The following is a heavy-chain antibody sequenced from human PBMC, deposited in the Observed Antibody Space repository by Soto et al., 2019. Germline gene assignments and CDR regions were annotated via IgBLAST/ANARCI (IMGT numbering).Heavy chain of an antibody. Sequence: HVQLVQSGAEVKKPGASVKVSCKASGYTFTSYGISWVRQAPGQGLEWMGWISVYNGKTNYAQKFQGRVTMTTDTPTDTAYMELRSLTSDDTDVYYCARVYDFWSGYSNPFDYWGQGTLVTVSS. V-gene: IGHV1-18*01. CDR3: ARVYDFWSGYSNPFDY. CDR1: GYTFTSYG. J-gene: IGHJ4*02. CDR2: ISVYNGKT. D-gene: IGHD3-3*01.